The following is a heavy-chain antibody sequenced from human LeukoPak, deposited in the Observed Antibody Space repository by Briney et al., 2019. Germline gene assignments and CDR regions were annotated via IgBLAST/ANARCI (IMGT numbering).Heavy chain of an antibody. CDR2: IYTSGST. CDR3: ARAPQRSLDAFDI. V-gene: IGHV4-61*02. Sequence: PSETLSLTCTVSGGSTSSGSYYWSWIRQPAGKGLEWIGRIYTSGSTNYNPSPKSRVTISVDTSKNQFSLKLSSVTAADTAVYYCARAPQRSLDAFDIWGQGTMVTVSS. CDR1: GGSTSSGSYY. D-gene: IGHD6-25*01. J-gene: IGHJ3*02.